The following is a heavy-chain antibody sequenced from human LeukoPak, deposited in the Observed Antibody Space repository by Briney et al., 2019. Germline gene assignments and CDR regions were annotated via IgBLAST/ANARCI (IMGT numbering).Heavy chain of an antibody. D-gene: IGHD1-26*01. J-gene: IGHJ4*02. CDR3: ARDAVLGATEDRFDY. CDR1: GGSISSGDYY. CDR2: IYYSGST. V-gene: IGHV4-30-4*01. Sequence: SQTLSLTCTVSGGSISSGDYYWSWTRQPPGKGLEWIGYIYYSGSTYYNPSLKSRVTISVDTSKNQFSLKLSSVTAADTAVYYCARDAVLGATEDRFDYWGQGTLVTVSS.